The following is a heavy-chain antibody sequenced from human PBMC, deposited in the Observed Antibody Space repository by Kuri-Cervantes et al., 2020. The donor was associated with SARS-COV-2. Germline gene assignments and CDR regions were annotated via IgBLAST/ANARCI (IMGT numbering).Heavy chain of an antibody. D-gene: IGHD5-12*01. CDR3: ARDANYGSRLPRKFDC. Sequence: LALTCAASGFTFSSYSMNWVRQAPGKGLEWVSYISSSSSTIYYADSVKGRFTISRDNAKNSLYLQMNSLRDEDTAVYYCARDANYGSRLPRKFDCWGQGTLVTVSS. CDR1: GFTFSSYS. V-gene: IGHV3-48*02. J-gene: IGHJ4*02. CDR2: ISSSSSTI.